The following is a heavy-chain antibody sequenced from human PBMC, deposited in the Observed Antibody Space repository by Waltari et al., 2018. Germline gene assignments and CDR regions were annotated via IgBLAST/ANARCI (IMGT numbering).Heavy chain of an antibody. CDR3: ARRPYCTGGVCYTFILDY. Sequence: QVQLQESGPGLVKPSGTLPLTCAVSGGSISSGNWLSWVRQPPRQGLEWVGEINHLGNTNSNQSLKSRVTISVDKSKNQFSLKLSSVTAADTAVYYCARRPYCTGGVCYTFILDYWGQGTLVTVSS. CDR2: INHLGNT. V-gene: IGHV4-4*02. J-gene: IGHJ4*02. CDR1: GGSISSGNW. D-gene: IGHD2-8*02.